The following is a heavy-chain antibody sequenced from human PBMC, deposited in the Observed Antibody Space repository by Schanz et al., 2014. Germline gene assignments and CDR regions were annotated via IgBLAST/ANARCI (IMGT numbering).Heavy chain of an antibody. CDR2: ISSTSSTI. J-gene: IGHJ4*02. V-gene: IGHV3-48*02. CDR3: ARYNSGHSDY. D-gene: IGHD6-19*01. Sequence: EVQLVESGGGLVQPGGSLRLSCEVSGFTFSHFSMTWVRQAPGKGLDWVSYISSTSSTIYYADSVKGRFTISRDNARNSVYLQMNSLRDEDTAVYYCARYNSGHSDYWGQGTLVTVSS. CDR1: GFTFSHFS.